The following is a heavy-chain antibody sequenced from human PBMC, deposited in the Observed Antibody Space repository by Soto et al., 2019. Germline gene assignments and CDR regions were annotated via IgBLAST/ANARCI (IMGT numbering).Heavy chain of an antibody. CDR2: ISGSGGST. CDR1: GFTFSSYA. D-gene: IGHD2-2*01. CDR3: AKDCISTSFQAYYFDY. V-gene: IGHV3-23*01. J-gene: IGHJ4*02. Sequence: PGGSLRLSCAASGFTFSSYAMSWVRQAPGKGLEWVSAISGSGGSTYYADSVKGRFTISRDNSKNTLYLQMNSLRAEDTAVYYCAKDCISTSFQAYYFDYWGQGTLVTVSS.